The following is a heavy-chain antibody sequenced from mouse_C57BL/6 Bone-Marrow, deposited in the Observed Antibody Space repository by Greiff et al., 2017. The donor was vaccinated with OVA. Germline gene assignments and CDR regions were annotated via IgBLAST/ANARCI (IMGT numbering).Heavy chain of an antibody. CDR1: GYSITSDY. Sequence: VQLKQSGPGLAKPSQTLSLTCSVTGYSITSDYWNWIRKFPGNKLEYMGYISYSGSTYYNPSLKSRISITRDTSKNQYYLQLNSVTTEDTATYYCARVYGSSYWYFDVWGTGTTVTVSS. J-gene: IGHJ1*03. D-gene: IGHD1-1*01. V-gene: IGHV3-8*01. CDR2: ISYSGST. CDR3: ARVYGSSYWYFDV.